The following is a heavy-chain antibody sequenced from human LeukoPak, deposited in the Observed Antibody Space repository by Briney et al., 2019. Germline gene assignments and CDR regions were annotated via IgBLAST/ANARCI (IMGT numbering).Heavy chain of an antibody. D-gene: IGHD1-1*01. CDR1: GFTFSSYS. Sequence: GSLRLSCAASGFTFSSYSMNWVRQAPGKGLEWVSSISSSSSYIYYADSVKGRFTISRDNAKNSLYLQMNSLRAEDTAVYYCARDLYNWNELAFDPWGQGTLVTVSS. J-gene: IGHJ5*02. CDR3: ARDLYNWNELAFDP. CDR2: ISSSSSYI. V-gene: IGHV3-21*01.